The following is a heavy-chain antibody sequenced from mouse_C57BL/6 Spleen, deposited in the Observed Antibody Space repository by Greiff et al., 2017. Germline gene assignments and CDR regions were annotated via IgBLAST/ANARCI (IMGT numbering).Heavy chain of an antibody. D-gene: IGHD2-1*01. Sequence: QVQLQQPGTELVKPGASVKLSCKASGYTFTSYWMHWVKQRPGQGLEWIGNINPSNGGTNYNAKFKSKATLTVDKSSSTAYMQLSSLTSEDSAVYYCASDLLWYPWFAYWGQGTLVTVSA. V-gene: IGHV1-53*01. J-gene: IGHJ3*01. CDR1: GYTFTSYW. CDR3: ASDLLWYPWFAY. CDR2: INPSNGGT.